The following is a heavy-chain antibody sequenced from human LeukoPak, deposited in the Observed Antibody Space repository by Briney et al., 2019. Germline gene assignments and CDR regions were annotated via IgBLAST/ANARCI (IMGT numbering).Heavy chain of an antibody. V-gene: IGHV3-33*06. D-gene: IGHD3-16*01. CDR1: GFTFSNYG. J-gene: IGHJ4*02. CDR3: AKPTRGSGGSFLIDF. CDR2: IWNDGSSR. Sequence: GGSLRLSCAASGFTFSNYGMHWVRQAPGKGLQWVAVIWNDGSSRYYADSVKGRFTISRDNSKNTLYLQMNSLRADDTAVYYGAKPTRGSGGSFLIDFWGQGTLVTVSS.